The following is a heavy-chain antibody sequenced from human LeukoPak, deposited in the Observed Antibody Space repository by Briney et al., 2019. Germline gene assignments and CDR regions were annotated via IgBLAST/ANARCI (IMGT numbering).Heavy chain of an antibody. CDR1: GYTFTRYD. CDR2: INPTGGST. D-gene: IGHD1-26*01. J-gene: IGHJ5*02. V-gene: IGHV1-46*01. CDR3: ARDNSVGDNAWWFDP. Sequence: ASVKVSCKASGYTFTRYDINWVREATGQGLEWMGLINPTGGSTGYARKFQGRVTMTRDMSTSTDYMELSSLRSEDTAIYYCARDNSVGDNAWWFDPWGQGTLVTVSS.